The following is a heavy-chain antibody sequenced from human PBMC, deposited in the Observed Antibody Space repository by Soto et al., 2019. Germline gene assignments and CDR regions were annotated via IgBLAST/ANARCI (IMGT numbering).Heavy chain of an antibody. V-gene: IGHV3-30-3*01. Sequence: GGSLRLSCAASGFTFSSYAMHWVRQAPGKGLEWVAVISYDGSNKYYADSVKGRFTISRDNSKNTLYLQMNSMRAEDTAVYYCAGDWTLWGYVDYWGQGTLVTVSS. D-gene: IGHD7-27*01. J-gene: IGHJ4*02. CDR2: ISYDGSNK. CDR3: AGDWTLWGYVDY. CDR1: GFTFSSYA.